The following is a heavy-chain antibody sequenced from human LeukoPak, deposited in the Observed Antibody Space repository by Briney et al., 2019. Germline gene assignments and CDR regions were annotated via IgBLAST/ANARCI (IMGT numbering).Heavy chain of an antibody. CDR2: IRSKAYGETA. CDR3: TRDRGAYNLYDY. CDR1: RFSFSSYW. J-gene: IGHJ4*02. V-gene: IGHV3-49*04. Sequence: PGGSLRLSCAASRFSFSSYWMSWVRQAPGKGLEWVGFIRSKAYGETADYAASVKGRFTISRDDSKAIAYLQMNSLKTEDTAVYHCTRDRGAYNLYDYWGQGTLVTVSS. D-gene: IGHD1-1*01.